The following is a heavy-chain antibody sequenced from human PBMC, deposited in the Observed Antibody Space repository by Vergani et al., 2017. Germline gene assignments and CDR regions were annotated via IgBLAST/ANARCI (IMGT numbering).Heavy chain of an antibody. CDR2: ITSDGSST. Sequence: EVQLVESGGGLVQPGGSLRLSCAASGFTFSSYWMHWVRHAPGKGLVWVSRITSDGSSTSYADSVKGRFTISRDNAKNTLYLQMTSLRAEDTAVYYCAREPQLVLNWFDPWGQGTLVTVSS. J-gene: IGHJ5*02. CDR3: AREPQLVLNWFDP. V-gene: IGHV3-74*01. D-gene: IGHD2/OR15-2a*01. CDR1: GFTFSSYW.